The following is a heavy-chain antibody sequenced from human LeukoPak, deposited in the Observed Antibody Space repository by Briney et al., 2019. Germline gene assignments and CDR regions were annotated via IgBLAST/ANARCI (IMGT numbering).Heavy chain of an antibody. CDR3: AKVGNAAGTDY. J-gene: IGHJ4*02. Sequence: GGSLRLSCAASGLTFDDYAMHWVRQAPGKGLEWVSGISWNSGSIGYADSVKGRFTISRDNAKNSLYLQMNSLRAEDTALYYCAKVGNAAGTDYWGQGTLVTVSS. CDR1: GLTFDDYA. D-gene: IGHD6-13*01. CDR2: ISWNSGSI. V-gene: IGHV3-9*01.